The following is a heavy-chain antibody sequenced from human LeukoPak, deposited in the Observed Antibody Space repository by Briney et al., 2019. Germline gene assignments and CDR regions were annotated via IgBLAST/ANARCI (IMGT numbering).Heavy chain of an antibody. CDR2: IYYNGDT. Sequence: SETLSLTCTVSGGSLSSSSYYWGWIRQPPGKGLEWIGYIYYNGDTNYNPSLKSRVIISIDTSSNQFSLRLNSMTAADTAVYYCARVLRAASWRSYDYWGQGSLVTVSS. CDR3: ARVLRAASWRSYDY. J-gene: IGHJ4*02. V-gene: IGHV4-61*01. CDR1: GGSLSSSSYY. D-gene: IGHD5-18*01.